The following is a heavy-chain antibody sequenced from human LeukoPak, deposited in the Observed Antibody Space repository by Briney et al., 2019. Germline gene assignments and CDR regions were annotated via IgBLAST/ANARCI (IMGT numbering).Heavy chain of an antibody. J-gene: IGHJ6*04. V-gene: IGHV3-73*01. D-gene: IGHD1-26*01. CDR3: TRHALVGATSVDV. CDR1: GFTFSGSA. CDR2: IRSKANSYAT. Sequence: GGSLKLSCAASGFTFSGSAMHWVRQASGKGLEWVGRIRSKANSYATAYAASVKGRFTISRDDSKNTAYLQMNSLKTEDTAVYYCTRHALVGATSVDVWGKGTTVTVSS.